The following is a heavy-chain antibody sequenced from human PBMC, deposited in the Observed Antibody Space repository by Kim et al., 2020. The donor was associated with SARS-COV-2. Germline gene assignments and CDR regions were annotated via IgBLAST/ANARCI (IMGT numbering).Heavy chain of an antibody. V-gene: IGHV4-31*02. J-gene: IGHJ4*02. Sequence: YNNPSIKGRVSISGDTSKNQFSLKLSSVTAADTAVYYCAGVSSGYEDYWGQGTLVTVSS. CDR3: AGVSSGYEDY. D-gene: IGHD5-12*01.